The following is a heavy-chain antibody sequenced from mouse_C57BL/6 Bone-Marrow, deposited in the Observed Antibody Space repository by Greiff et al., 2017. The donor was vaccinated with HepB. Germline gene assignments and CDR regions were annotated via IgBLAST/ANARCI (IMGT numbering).Heavy chain of an antibody. D-gene: IGHD1-1*01. CDR1: GFSLTSYG. CDR3: ARILPGWYFDV. CDR2: IWSGGST. V-gene: IGHV2-2*01. J-gene: IGHJ1*03. Sequence: VQLQQSGPGLVQPSQSLSITCTVSGFSLTSYGVHWVRQSPGKGLEWLGVIWSGGSTDYNAAFISRLSISKDNSKSQVVFKMNSLQAADTAIYYCARILPGWYFDVWGTGTTVTVSS.